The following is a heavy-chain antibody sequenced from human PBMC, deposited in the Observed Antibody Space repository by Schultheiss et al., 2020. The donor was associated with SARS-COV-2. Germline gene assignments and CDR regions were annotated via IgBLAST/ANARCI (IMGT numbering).Heavy chain of an antibody. J-gene: IGHJ3*02. CDR3: ARPRVERRGRGVCAFDI. CDR2: INSDGSST. CDR1: GFTFSSYW. D-gene: IGHD1-1*01. V-gene: IGHV3-74*01. Sequence: GESLKISCAASGFTFSSYWMHWVRQAPGKGLVWVSRINSDGSSTSYADSVKGRFTISRDNAKNTLYLQMNSLRAEDTAVYYCARPRVERRGRGVCAFDIWGQGTMVTVSS.